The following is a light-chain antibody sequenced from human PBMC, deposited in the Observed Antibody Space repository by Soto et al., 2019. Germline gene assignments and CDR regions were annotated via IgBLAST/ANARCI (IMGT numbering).Light chain of an antibody. V-gene: IGKV2-28*01. CDR2: LGS. Sequence: DIVMTQSPLSLPVTPGEPASISCRSSQSLLHSNGYNYLDWYLQKPGQSPQLLIYLGSNRASGVPDRFSGSGSGTDFTLTISRLEPEDFAVYYCQQYSTSPTFGGGTKVDIK. CDR1: QSLLHSNGYNY. CDR3: QQYSTSPT. J-gene: IGKJ4*01.